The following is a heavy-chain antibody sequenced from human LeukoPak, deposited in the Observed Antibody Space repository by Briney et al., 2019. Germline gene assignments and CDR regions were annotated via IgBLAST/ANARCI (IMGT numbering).Heavy chain of an antibody. CDR2: IYISGST. V-gene: IGHV4-4*07. CDR3: ARDRGTWNDDGFDY. CDR1: GGSISSYY. J-gene: IGHJ4*02. D-gene: IGHD1-1*01. Sequence: TSETLSLTCTVSGGSISSYYWSWIRQPAGKGLEWIGRIYISGSTNYNPSLKSRVTMSVDTSKNQFSLKLSSVTAADTAVYYCARDRGTWNDDGFDYWGQGTLVTVSS.